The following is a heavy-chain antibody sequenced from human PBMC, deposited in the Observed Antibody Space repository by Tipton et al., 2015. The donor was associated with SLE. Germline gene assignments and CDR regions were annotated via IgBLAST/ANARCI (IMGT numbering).Heavy chain of an antibody. CDR2: INHSGST. Sequence: TLSLTCAVYDGSFSGYHWTWIRQPPGKRLEWIGEINHSGSTNYNPSLKSRVTISVDTSKNQFSLKLSSVTAADTAVYYCARAPAHLIVLMKNWFDPWGQGTLVTVSS. D-gene: IGHD2-8*01. CDR3: ARAPAHLIVLMKNWFDP. J-gene: IGHJ5*02. CDR1: DGSFSGYH. V-gene: IGHV4-34*01.